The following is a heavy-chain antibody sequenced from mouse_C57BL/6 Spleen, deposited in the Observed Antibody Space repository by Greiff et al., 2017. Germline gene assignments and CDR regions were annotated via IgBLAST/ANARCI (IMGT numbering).Heavy chain of an antibody. CDR1: GYTFTSYG. CDR2: IYPRSGNT. J-gene: IGHJ2*01. V-gene: IGHV1-81*01. CDR3: ARRVDHWDVGGYFDY. Sequence: QVHVKQSGAELARPGASVKLSCKASGYTFTSYGISWVKQRTGQGLEWIGEIYPRSGNTYYNEKFKGKATLTADKSSSTAYMELRSLTSEDSAVYFCARRVDHWDVGGYFDYWGQGTTLTVSS. D-gene: IGHD4-1*01.